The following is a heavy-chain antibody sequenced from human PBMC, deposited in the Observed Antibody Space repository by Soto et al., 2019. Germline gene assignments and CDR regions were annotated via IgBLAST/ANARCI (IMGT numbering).Heavy chain of an antibody. CDR1: GGSFSGYY. CDR3: ARVRTYYDYVWGSYRPYYFDY. Sequence: SETLSLTCAVYGGSFSGYYRSWIHQPPGKGLEWIGEINHSGSTNYNPSLKSRVTISVDTSKNQFSLKLSSVTAADTAVYYCARVRTYYDYVWGSYRPYYFDYWGQGTLVTVSS. V-gene: IGHV4-34*01. D-gene: IGHD3-16*02. J-gene: IGHJ4*02. CDR2: INHSGST.